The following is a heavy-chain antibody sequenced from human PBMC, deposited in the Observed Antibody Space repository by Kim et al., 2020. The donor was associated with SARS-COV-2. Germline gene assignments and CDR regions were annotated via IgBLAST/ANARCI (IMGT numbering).Heavy chain of an antibody. V-gene: IGHV3-30*02. D-gene: IGHD2-21*02. Sequence: KGRFTISRDNSKNTLYLQMNSLRAEDTAVYYCAKGGGGNSPYYYYYYMDVWGKGTTVTVSS. J-gene: IGHJ6*03. CDR3: AKGGGGNSPYYYYYYMDV.